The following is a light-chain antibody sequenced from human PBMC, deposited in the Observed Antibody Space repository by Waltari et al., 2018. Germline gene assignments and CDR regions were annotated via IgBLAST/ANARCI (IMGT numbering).Light chain of an antibody. CDR3: QQYFSVPLT. V-gene: IGKV1-NL1*01. CDR2: ATS. CDR1: QDITNA. J-gene: IGKJ4*01. Sequence: CRASQDITNALAWYQHKLGRVPKLLIYATSKLEGGVPARFSGRGSGTTYTLTIDSLQSDDSASYFCQQYFSVPLTFGGGSKIEI.